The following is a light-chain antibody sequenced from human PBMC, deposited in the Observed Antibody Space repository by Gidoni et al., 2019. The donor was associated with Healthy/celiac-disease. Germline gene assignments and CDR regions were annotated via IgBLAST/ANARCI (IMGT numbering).Light chain of an antibody. CDR2: AES. J-gene: IGKJ4*01. Sequence: AVRMTQSPSSFSASTGDRVTITCRASQGFSSYLAWSQQKPGKAPKLLIYAESTLQSGVPSRVSGSGSGTDFTLTISCLQSEDFATYYCQQYYSYPLTFGGGTKVEIK. CDR3: QQYYSYPLT. CDR1: QGFSSY. V-gene: IGKV1-8*01.